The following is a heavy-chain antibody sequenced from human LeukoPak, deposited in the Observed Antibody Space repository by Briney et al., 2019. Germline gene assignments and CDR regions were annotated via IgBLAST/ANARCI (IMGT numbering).Heavy chain of an antibody. CDR2: IIPILGIA. Sequence: GASVKVSCKASGGTFSSYAISWVRQAPGQGLEWMGRIIPILGIANYAQKFQGRVTITADKSTSTAYMELSSLRSEDTAVYYCARDVTGFDSSGPFFDYWGQGTLVTVSS. CDR3: ARDVTGFDSSGPFFDY. V-gene: IGHV1-69*04. J-gene: IGHJ4*02. D-gene: IGHD6-19*01. CDR1: GGTFSSYA.